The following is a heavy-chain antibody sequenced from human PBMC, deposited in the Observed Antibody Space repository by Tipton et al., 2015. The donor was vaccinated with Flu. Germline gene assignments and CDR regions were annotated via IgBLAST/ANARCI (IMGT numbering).Heavy chain of an antibody. V-gene: IGHV4-59*01. Sequence: TLSLTCTVSGDSIRGYHWSWIRQSPEKGLAWIGYIHYSGSTNYNPSLKSRVTISVDTSRNQFSLNLRSVTAADTAVYYCARDRTTTASAPASFYYYGMEVWGQGTSVTVSS. J-gene: IGHJ6*02. D-gene: IGHD2/OR15-2a*01. CDR2: IHYSGST. CDR1: GDSIRGYH. CDR3: ARDRTTTASAPASFYYYGMEV.